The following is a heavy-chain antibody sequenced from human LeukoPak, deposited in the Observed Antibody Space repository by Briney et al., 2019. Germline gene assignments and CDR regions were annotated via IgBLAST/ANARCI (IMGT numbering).Heavy chain of an antibody. CDR1: GGTFTSYT. Sequence: SLKVSCKASGGTFTSYTISWVRQAPGQGLERMGRIIPILGIPTYQQKLQGRLPITADNSTTPDYMELTALRPEDTAVFSCARASYYYNYIDVWGKGTTVTVSS. CDR2: IIPILGIP. V-gene: IGHV1-69*02. CDR3: ARASYYYNYIDV. J-gene: IGHJ6*03.